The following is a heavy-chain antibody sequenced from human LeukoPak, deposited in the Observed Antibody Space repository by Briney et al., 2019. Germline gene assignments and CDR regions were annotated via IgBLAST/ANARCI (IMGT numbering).Heavy chain of an antibody. CDR2: INHSGST. V-gene: IGHV4-34*01. CDR1: GGSFSGFY. CDR3: ARHVGLNYDIVTLTYFDY. J-gene: IGHJ4*02. D-gene: IGHD3-9*01. Sequence: PSETLSLTCAVYGGSFSGFYWTWIRQTPGKGLEWIGEINHSGSTNYNPSLKSRVTISVDTSKNQFSLKLSSVTAADTAVYYCARHVGLNYDIVTLTYFDYWGQGTLVTVSS.